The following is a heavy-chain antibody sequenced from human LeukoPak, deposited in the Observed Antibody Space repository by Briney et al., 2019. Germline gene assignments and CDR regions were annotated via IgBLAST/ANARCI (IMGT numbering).Heavy chain of an antibody. V-gene: IGHV3-11*06. CDR2: IDSSSTST. CDR3: ARDSGLDALDI. CDR1: GFIFTDYY. D-gene: IGHD6-25*01. J-gene: IGHJ3*02. Sequence: GGSLRLSCAASGFIFTDYYMSWIRQAPGKGLEWVSFIDSSSTSTNYVDSVKGRFTISRDNAKNSLYLHMNSLGVDDPAVYYCARDSGLDALDIWGQGTMVTVSS.